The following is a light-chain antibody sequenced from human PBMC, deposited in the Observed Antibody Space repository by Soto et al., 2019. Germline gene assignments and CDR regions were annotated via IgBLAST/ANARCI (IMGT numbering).Light chain of an antibody. CDR1: SIDIGVYNY. V-gene: IGLV2-14*01. CDR3: SSYTTSNTYV. Sequence: QSARTQPASVSGSPGQSLTFSGTGPSIDIGVYNYVSWYQQHPGKAPKLMIYEVNNRPSGVSNRFSGSKSGNTASLTISGLQAEDEADYYCSSYTTSNTYVFGTGTKVTVL. CDR2: EVN. J-gene: IGLJ1*01.